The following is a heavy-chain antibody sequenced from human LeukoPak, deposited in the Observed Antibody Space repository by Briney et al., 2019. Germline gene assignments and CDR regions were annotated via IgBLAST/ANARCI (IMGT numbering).Heavy chain of an antibody. J-gene: IGHJ4*02. Sequence: SETLSLTCTVSGGSISSGGYYWSWIRQPPGKGLEWIGYIYHSGSTYYNPSLKSRVTISVDRSKNQFSLKLSSVTAADTAVYYCARAEPGRLFDYWGQGTLVTVSS. CDR1: GGSISSGGYY. D-gene: IGHD1-14*01. CDR2: IYHSGST. CDR3: ARAEPGRLFDY. V-gene: IGHV4-30-2*01.